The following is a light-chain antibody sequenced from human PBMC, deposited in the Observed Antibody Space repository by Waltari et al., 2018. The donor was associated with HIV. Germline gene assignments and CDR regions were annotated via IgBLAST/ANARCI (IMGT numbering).Light chain of an antibody. CDR1: STDSRFYQY. CDR3: ASNRLDYTLI. J-gene: IGLJ2*01. CDR2: DIN. Sequence: ISCTGISTDSRFYQYVSWYQQYPGKIPRLIIFDINNRPSGVSDHFSGSRSGNSASLTFSGLQSGDEAHYYCASNRLDYTLIFGGGTKLTVL. V-gene: IGLV2-14*03.